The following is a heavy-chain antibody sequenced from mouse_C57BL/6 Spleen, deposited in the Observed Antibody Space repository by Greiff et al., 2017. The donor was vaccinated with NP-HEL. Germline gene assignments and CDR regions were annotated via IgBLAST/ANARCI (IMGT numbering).Heavy chain of an antibody. V-gene: IGHV1-82*01. Sequence: VQLQQSGPELVKPGASVKISCKASGYAFSSSWMNWVKQRPGKGLEWIGRIYPGDGDTNYNGKFKGKATLTADKSSSTAYMQLSSLISEDSAVYFCARGDSSGLLNYWGQGTTLTVSS. CDR2: IYPGDGDT. J-gene: IGHJ2*01. CDR1: GYAFSSSW. CDR3: ARGDSSGLLNY. D-gene: IGHD3-2*02.